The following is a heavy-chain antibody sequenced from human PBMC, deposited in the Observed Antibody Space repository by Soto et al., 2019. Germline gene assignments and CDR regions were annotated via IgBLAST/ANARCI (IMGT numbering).Heavy chain of an antibody. J-gene: IGHJ3*02. CDR1: GFSFSGSV. D-gene: IGHD3-22*01. CDR2: IRNKDNSYAT. V-gene: IGHV3-73*01. CDR3: TRHPSPDKLAFDI. Sequence: GGSLRLSCAASGFSFSGSVIHWVRQASGKGLEWVGRIRNKDNSYATSYAASGKGSFTVSRDDSRNTAYLQMNSLRTEDTAVYYCTRHPSPDKLAFDIWGQGTMVTVSS.